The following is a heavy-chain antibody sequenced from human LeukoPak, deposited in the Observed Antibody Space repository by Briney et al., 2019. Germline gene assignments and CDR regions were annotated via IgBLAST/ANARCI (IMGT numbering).Heavy chain of an antibody. D-gene: IGHD2/OR15-2a*01. J-gene: IGHJ3*02. CDR2: IYYSGGT. Sequence: SQTLSLTCTVSGGSISSGGYYWSWIRQHPGKGLEWIGYIYYSGGTYYNPSLKSRVTISVNTSKNQLSLKLSSVTAADTAVYYCARPIRSTHNAFDIWGQGTMVTVSS. CDR3: ARPIRSTHNAFDI. CDR1: GGSISSGGYY. V-gene: IGHV4-31*03.